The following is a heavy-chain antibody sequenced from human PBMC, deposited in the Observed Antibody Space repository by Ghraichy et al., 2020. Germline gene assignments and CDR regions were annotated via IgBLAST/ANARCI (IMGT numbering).Heavy chain of an antibody. CDR1: GGSISSSNW. Sequence: SETLSLTCAVSGGSISSSNWWSWVRQPPGKGLEWIGEIYHSGSTNYNPSLKSRVTISVDKSKNQFSLKLSSVTAADTAVYYCARRLGYCSGGSCYYFDYWGQGTLVTVSS. CDR2: IYHSGST. J-gene: IGHJ4*02. D-gene: IGHD2-15*01. V-gene: IGHV4-4*02. CDR3: ARRLGYCSGGSCYYFDY.